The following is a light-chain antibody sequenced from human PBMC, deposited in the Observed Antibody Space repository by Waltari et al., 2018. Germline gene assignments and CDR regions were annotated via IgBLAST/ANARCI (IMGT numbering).Light chain of an antibody. V-gene: IGKV4-1*01. CDR1: QSILYSSNNKNY. J-gene: IGKJ1*01. Sequence: DIVMTQSPDSLAGSLGERATINCKSSQSILYSSNNKNYIAWYQQKPGQPPKLLMYWASTREAGVPDRFSGSGSGTDFTLTISSLQAEDVAVYYCQQYYSTPPWTFGQGTKVEIK. CDR3: QQYYSTPPWT. CDR2: WAS.